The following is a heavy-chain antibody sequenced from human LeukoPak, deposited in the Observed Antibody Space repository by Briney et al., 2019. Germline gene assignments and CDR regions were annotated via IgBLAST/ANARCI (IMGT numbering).Heavy chain of an antibody. J-gene: IGHJ4*02. CDR3: ARGQFWSGYSI. Sequence: PSETLSLTCTVSGYSISSGYYWGWIRQPPGKGLEWIGSIYHSGSTYYNPSLKSRVTMSVDTSKNQFSLNLSSVTAADTAVYYCARGQFWSGYSIWGQGTLVTVSS. CDR1: GYSISSGYY. D-gene: IGHD3-3*02. V-gene: IGHV4-38-2*02. CDR2: IYHSGST.